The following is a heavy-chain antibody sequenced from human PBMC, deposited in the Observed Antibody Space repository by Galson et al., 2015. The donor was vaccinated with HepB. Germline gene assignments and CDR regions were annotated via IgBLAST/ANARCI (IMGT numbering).Heavy chain of an antibody. Sequence: SLRLSCAASGFTFSIYGLHWVRQAPGKGLEWVAVISYDSTDKYYADSVKGRFTIFRDSPKNLLYLQMNSLRVEDTAVYYCAKVRDNYSIHYYGMDVWGQGTTVIVSS. CDR1: GFTFSIYG. J-gene: IGHJ6*02. D-gene: IGHD4-11*01. CDR2: ISYDSTDK. CDR3: AKVRDNYSIHYYGMDV. V-gene: IGHV3-30*18.